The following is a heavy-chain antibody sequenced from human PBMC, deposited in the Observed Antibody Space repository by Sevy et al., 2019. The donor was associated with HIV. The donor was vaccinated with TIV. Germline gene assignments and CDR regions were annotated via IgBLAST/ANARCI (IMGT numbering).Heavy chain of an antibody. CDR2: ISGSGGST. Sequence: GGSLRLSCAASRFTFSSYAMSWVRQAPGKGLEWVSAISGSGGSTYYSDSVKGRFTISRDNSKNTLYLQMNSLRAEDTAVYYCAKDWRGGISVAGSCFDYWGHGTLVTVSS. CDR3: AKDWRGGISVAGSCFDY. D-gene: IGHD6-19*01. J-gene: IGHJ4*01. CDR1: RFTFSSYA. V-gene: IGHV3-23*01.